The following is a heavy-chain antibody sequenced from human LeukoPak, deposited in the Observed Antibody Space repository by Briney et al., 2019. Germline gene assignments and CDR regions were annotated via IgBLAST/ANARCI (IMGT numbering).Heavy chain of an antibody. CDR1: GFTFSDYY. CDR2: ISGSGGST. D-gene: IGHD3-10*02. V-gene: IGHV3-11*04. Sequence: GGSLRLSCAASGFTFSDYYMSWIRQAPGKGLEWVSAISGSGGSTYYADSVKGRFTISRDNAKNSLYLQMNSLRAEDTAVYYCAELGITMIGGVWGKGTTVTISS. J-gene: IGHJ6*04. CDR3: AELGITMIGGV.